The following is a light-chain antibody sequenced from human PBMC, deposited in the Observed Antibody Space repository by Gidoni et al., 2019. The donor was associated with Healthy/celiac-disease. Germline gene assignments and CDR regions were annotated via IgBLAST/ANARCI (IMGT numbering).Light chain of an antibody. CDR1: QSVSSSY. J-gene: IGKJ4*01. CDR2: GAS. V-gene: IGKV3-20*01. CDR3: QQYGSSSLT. Sequence: EIVLTQSPGTLSLSPGERATLACRASQSVSSSYLAWYQQKPGQPPRLLIYGASSRATGIPDRFSGSGSGTDFTLTISRLEPEDFAVYYCQQYGSSSLTFGGXTKVEIK.